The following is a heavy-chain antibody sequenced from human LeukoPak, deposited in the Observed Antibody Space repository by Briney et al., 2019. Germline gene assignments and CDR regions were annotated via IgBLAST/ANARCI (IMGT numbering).Heavy chain of an antibody. D-gene: IGHD1/OR15-1a*01. CDR2: INPSAGGT. V-gene: IGHV1-46*01. CDR1: GYTLSTYY. CDR3: ARGAPQQEQDDNWFDP. J-gene: IGHJ5*02. Sequence: KASGYTLSTYYMHWVRQAPGQGLDWMGIINPSAGGTSYAQKFQGRVTMTRDTSTSTVYMELSSLRSEDTAVYYCARGAPQQEQDDNWFDPWGQGTLVTVSS.